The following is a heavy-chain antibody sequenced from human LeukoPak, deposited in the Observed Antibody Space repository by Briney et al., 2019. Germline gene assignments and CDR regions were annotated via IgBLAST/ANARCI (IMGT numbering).Heavy chain of an antibody. V-gene: IGHV4-34*01. D-gene: IGHD2-2*02. CDR2: INHSGST. CDR3: ARAICTSCYTRRGYYYGMDV. Sequence: SETLSLTCAVYGGSFSGYYWSWIRQPPGKGLEWIGEINHSGSTNCNPSLKSRVTISVDTSKNQFSLKLSSVTAADTAVYYCARAICTSCYTRRGYYYGMDVWGQGTTVTVSS. CDR1: GGSFSGYY. J-gene: IGHJ6*02.